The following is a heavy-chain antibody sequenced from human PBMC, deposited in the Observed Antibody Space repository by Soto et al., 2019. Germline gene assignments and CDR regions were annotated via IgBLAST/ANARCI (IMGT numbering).Heavy chain of an antibody. CDR2: ISTSSRYI. CDR3: ARSLSVDSIVVDY. V-gene: IGHV3-21*06. J-gene: IGHJ4*02. Sequence: SGGSLRLSCAASGFTFSSYTMIWVRQAPGKGLEWLSTISTSSRYIYYADSVKGRFIISRDNAKSSLYLQMNSLRAEDTAVYYCARSLSVDSIVVDYWGLGTLVTVSS. D-gene: IGHD1-26*01. CDR1: GFTFSSYT.